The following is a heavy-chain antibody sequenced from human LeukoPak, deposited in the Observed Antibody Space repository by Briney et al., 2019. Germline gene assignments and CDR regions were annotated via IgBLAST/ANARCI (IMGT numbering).Heavy chain of an antibody. CDR1: GYTFSDYF. J-gene: IGHJ4*02. CDR3: AREYSGRGSGTFDY. D-gene: IGHD1-26*01. CDR2: INPYSGLT. Sequence: ASVRVSCKSSGYTFSDYFIHWVRQAPGQGPEWLGWINPYSGLTTYGQQFRGRVTLTRDTSTSTAYMELMSLRSDDTAVYYCAREYSGRGSGTFDYWGQGTLVTVSS. V-gene: IGHV1-2*02.